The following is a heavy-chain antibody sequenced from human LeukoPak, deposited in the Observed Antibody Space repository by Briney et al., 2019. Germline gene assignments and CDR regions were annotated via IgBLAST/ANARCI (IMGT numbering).Heavy chain of an antibody. Sequence: PGRSLRLSCAASGFTFSSYAMHWVRQAPGKGLEWVAVISYDGSNKYYADSVKGRFTISRDNSKNTLYLQMNSLRAEDTAVYYCARVGDIVVVTATGLDAFDIWGQGTMVTVSS. V-gene: IGHV3-30*04. CDR1: GFTFSSYA. J-gene: IGHJ3*02. CDR3: ARVGDIVVVTATGLDAFDI. CDR2: ISYDGSNK. D-gene: IGHD2-21*02.